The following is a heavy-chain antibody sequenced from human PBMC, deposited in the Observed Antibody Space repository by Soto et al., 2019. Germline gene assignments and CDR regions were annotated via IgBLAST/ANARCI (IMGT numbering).Heavy chain of an antibody. CDR3: ERDRGIAVADEAFDI. CDR1: GGSISSYY. J-gene: IGHJ3*02. V-gene: IGHV4-59*01. Sequence: SETLSLTCTVSGGSISSYYWSWIRQPPGKGLEWIGYIYYSGSTNYNPSLKSRVTISVDTSKNQFSLKLSYVTTADTAVYYGERDRGIAVADEAFDIWGQGTMVTVSS. CDR2: IYYSGST. D-gene: IGHD6-19*01.